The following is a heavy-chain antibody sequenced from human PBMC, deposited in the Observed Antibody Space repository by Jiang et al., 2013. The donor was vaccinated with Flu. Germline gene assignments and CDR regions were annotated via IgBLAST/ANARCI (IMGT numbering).Heavy chain of an antibody. V-gene: IGHV4-31*02. J-gene: IGHJ4*02. Sequence: KSRVTISVDTSKNQXSLKLSSVTAADTGVYYCARYGSGTYEGYFDYWGQGNLVTVSS. CDR3: ARYGSGTYEGYFDY. D-gene: IGHD3-10*01.